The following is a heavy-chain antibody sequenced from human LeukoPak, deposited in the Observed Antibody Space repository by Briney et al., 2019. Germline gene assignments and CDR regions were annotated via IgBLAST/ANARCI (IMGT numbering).Heavy chain of an antibody. J-gene: IGHJ3*02. CDR1: GYSFTSYW. CDR2: IYPGDSDT. Sequence: GESLKISCKGSGYSFTSYWIGWVRQMPGKGLEWMGIIYPGDSDTRYSPSFQGQVTISADKSTSTAYLQWSSLKASDTAMYYCARQGGGEGAKGSAFDIWGQGTMVTVSS. V-gene: IGHV5-51*01. D-gene: IGHD1-26*01. CDR3: ARQGGGEGAKGSAFDI.